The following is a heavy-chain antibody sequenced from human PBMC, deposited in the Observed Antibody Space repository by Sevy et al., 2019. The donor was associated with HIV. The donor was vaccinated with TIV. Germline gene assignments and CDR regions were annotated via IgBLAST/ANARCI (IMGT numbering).Heavy chain of an antibody. CDR3: AKSGGNYDLGMDV. CDR1: GFTFSSFE. CDR2: ISSSGSTI. Sequence: GGSLRLSCAASGFTFSSFEMTWVRQAPGKGLEWVSYISSSGSTIYYTNSVKGRFTISRDNAKNSLYLQMNSLRADDTGVYYCAKSGGNYDLGMDVWGQGTTVTVSS. V-gene: IGHV3-48*03. J-gene: IGHJ6*02. D-gene: IGHD3-3*01.